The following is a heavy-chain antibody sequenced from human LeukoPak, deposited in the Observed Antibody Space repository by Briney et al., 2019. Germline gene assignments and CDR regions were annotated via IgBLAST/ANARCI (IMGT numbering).Heavy chain of an antibody. V-gene: IGHV4-59*01. CDR2: IYYSGST. J-gene: IGHJ6*03. Sequence: SETLSLTCTVSGGSISSYYWSWIRQPPGKGLEWIGYIYYSGSTNYNPSLKSRVTISVDTSKNQLSLKLSSVTAADTAVYYCARGSSRYSSGWDYYYYYMDVWGKGTTVTVSS. D-gene: IGHD6-19*01. CDR1: GGSISSYY. CDR3: ARGSSRYSSGWDYYYYYMDV.